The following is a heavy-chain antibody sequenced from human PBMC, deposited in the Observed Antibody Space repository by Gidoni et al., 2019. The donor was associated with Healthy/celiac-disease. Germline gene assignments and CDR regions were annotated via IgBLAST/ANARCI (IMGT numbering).Heavy chain of an antibody. V-gene: IGHV3-23*01. CDR3: AKSFRRSLYYYDSSGYYEGDAFDI. J-gene: IGHJ3*02. CDR1: GFTFSSYA. D-gene: IGHD3-22*01. CDR2: ISGSGGST. Sequence: EVQLLESGGGLVQPGGSLSLSCAASGFTFSSYAMSWVRQAPGKWLEWVSAISGSGGSTYYADSVKGRFTISRDNSKNTLYLQMNSLRAEDTAVYYCAKSFRRSLYYYDSSGYYEGDAFDIWGQGTMVTVSS.